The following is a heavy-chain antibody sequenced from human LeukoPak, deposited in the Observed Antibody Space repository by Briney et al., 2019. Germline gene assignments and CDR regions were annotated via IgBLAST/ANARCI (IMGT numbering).Heavy chain of an antibody. D-gene: IGHD5-12*01. CDR1: GFTFSSYE. Sequence: PGGSLRLSCAASGFTFSSYEMNWVRQAPGKGLEWVSYISSSGSTIYYADSVKGRFTISRDNAKNSLYLQMNSLRAEDTAVYYCASGLRYGGYVIGYWGQGTLVTVSS. V-gene: IGHV3-48*03. J-gene: IGHJ4*02. CDR3: ASGLRYGGYVIGY. CDR2: ISSSGSTI.